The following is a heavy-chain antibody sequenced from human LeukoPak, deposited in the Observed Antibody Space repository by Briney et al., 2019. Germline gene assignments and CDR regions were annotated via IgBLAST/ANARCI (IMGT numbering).Heavy chain of an antibody. Sequence: ASVKVSSKASRGSFISHAISWVRQTPGQGLEWMGGIIPIFGTANYAQKFQGRVTITAGESTSTAYMALSSLRSEDTAVYYCARRVGESHAFDIWGQGTMVTVSS. CDR1: RGSFISHA. J-gene: IGHJ3*02. CDR3: ARRVGESHAFDI. V-gene: IGHV1-69*13. CDR2: IIPIFGTA.